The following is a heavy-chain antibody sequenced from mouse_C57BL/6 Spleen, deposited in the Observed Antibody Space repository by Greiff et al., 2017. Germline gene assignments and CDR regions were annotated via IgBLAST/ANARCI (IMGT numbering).Heavy chain of an antibody. J-gene: IGHJ3*01. CDR1: GYTFTSYW. D-gene: IGHD2-4*01. Sequence: VQLKQPGAELVKPGASVKLSCKASGYTFTSYWMHWVKQRPGQGLEWIGMIHPNSGSTNYNEKFKSKATLTVDKSSSTAYMQLSSLTSEDSAVYYCARDYDFSFAYWGQGTLVTVSA. CDR3: ARDYDFSFAY. V-gene: IGHV1-64*01. CDR2: IHPNSGST.